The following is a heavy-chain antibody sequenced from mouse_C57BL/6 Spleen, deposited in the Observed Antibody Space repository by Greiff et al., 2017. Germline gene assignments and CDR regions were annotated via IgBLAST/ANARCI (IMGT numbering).Heavy chain of an antibody. CDR3: ARNGDYYGSSYVGDY. J-gene: IGHJ4*01. Sequence: VQLQQSGAELARPGASVKLSCKASGYTFTSYGISWVKQRTGQGLEWIGEIYPRSGNTYYNEKFKGKATLTADKSSSTAYMELRSLTSEDSAVYFCARNGDYYGSSYVGDYWVQGTSVTVSS. D-gene: IGHD1-1*01. CDR2: IYPRSGNT. CDR1: GYTFTSYG. V-gene: IGHV1-81*01.